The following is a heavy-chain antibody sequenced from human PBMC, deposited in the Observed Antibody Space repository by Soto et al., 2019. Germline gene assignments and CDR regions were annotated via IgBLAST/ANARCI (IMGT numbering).Heavy chain of an antibody. V-gene: IGHV3-74*01. Sequence: EVQLVESGGGLVQPGGSLRLSCAASGFTFSSYWMHWVRQAPGKGLVWVSRINSAGSSTSYADSVKGRFTSSRDNAKNMLDVHMRRLGEEVTAVYYCARGGACCGGDWYDSWFDLWGQGTLVTVSS. CDR3: ARGGACCGGDWYDSWFDL. CDR1: GFTFSSYW. CDR2: INSAGSST. J-gene: IGHJ5*02. D-gene: IGHD2-21*02.